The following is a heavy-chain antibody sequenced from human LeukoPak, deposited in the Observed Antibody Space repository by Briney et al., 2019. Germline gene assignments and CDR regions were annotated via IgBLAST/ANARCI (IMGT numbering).Heavy chain of an antibody. V-gene: IGHV3-21*01. CDR2: ISSSSSSI. Sequence: GGSLRLSCAASGFTFSSYSMNWVRQAPGKGLECVSSISSSSSSIYYADSVKGRFTISRDDAKNSLYLQMNSLRAEDRAVYYCARTATDTGEFDYWGQGTLVTVSS. CDR1: GFTFSSYS. J-gene: IGHJ4*02. D-gene: IGHD6-13*01. CDR3: ARTATDTGEFDY.